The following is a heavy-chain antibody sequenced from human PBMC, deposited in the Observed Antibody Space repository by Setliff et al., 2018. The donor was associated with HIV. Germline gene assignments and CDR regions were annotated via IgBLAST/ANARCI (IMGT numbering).Heavy chain of an antibody. D-gene: IGHD3-22*01. J-gene: IGHJ3*02. CDR1: GFTFSTYS. CDR3: ARESPYDTSGYYFGAFDI. CDR2: IRSSSRTI. Sequence: PGESLRLSCVASGFTFSTYSMNWVRQAPGKGLEWVSYIRSSSRTIYYADSVKGRFTISRDNAKNSLYLQMNSLRAEDTAVYYCARESPYDTSGYYFGAFDIWGQGTMVTVSS. V-gene: IGHV3-48*04.